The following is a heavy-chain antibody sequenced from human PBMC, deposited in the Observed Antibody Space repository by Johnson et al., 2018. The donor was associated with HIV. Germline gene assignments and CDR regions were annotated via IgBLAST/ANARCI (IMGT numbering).Heavy chain of an antibody. Sequence: QVQLVESGGGMAQPGGSLRLSCAASGLTVSTNYMRWVRQPPGKGLEWVAAIADGGGNTYYADSVKGRVTISRDNSKNTLYLQMNSLRAEDTAVYYCARIRGSAAAFDIWGQGTMVTVSS. CDR3: ARIRGSAAAFDI. D-gene: IGHD1-26*01. CDR2: IADGGGNT. V-gene: IGHV3-30*03. J-gene: IGHJ3*02. CDR1: GLTVSTNY.